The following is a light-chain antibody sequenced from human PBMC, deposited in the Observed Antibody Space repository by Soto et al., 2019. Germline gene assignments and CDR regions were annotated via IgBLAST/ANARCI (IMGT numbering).Light chain of an antibody. Sequence: QPVLTQSPSASASLGASVKLTCTLSSGHSSYAIAWHQQQPEKGPRYLMKLNSDGSHSKGDVIPDRFSCSSSRAERYLTISLLPSEDDAYYYSQTWGSGTVVFGGGTKLTVL. V-gene: IGLV4-69*01. CDR2: LNSDGSH. J-gene: IGLJ2*01. CDR1: SGHSSYA. CDR3: QTWGSGTVV.